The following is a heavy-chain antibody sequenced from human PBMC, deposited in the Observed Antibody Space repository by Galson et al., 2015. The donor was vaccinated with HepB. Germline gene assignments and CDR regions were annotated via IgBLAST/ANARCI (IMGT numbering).Heavy chain of an antibody. V-gene: IGHV3-30-3*01. CDR1: GFTFSSYA. CDR2: ISYDGSNK. Sequence: LRLSCAASGFTFSSYAMHWVRQAPGKGLEWVAVISYDGSNKYYADSVKGRFTISRDNSKNTLYLQMNSLRAEDTAVYYCASDVYYYDSSGYYAPGGYWGQGTLVTVSS. J-gene: IGHJ4*02. CDR3: ASDVYYYDSSGYYAPGGY. D-gene: IGHD3-22*01.